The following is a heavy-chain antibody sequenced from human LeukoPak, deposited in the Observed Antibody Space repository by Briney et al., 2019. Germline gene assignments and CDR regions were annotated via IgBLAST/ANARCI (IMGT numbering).Heavy chain of an antibody. D-gene: IGHD6-13*01. CDR1: GGSISSYY. J-gene: IGHJ4*02. Sequence: PSETLSLTCAVPGGSISSYYGSWIRQPPGKGVECVGHIYYSGSTNYNPSPKSRVTISVDTSKNQFSLKLSAVTAADTAVYYCARDAGAAAGKGFDYWGQGTLVTVSS. CDR2: IYYSGST. CDR3: ARDAGAAAGKGFDY. V-gene: IGHV4-59*01.